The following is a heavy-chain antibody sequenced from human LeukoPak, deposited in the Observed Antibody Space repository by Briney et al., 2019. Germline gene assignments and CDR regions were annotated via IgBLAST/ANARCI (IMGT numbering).Heavy chain of an antibody. V-gene: IGHV3-73*01. Sequence: GGSLRLSCAVSGFTFSGSAIHWFRQASGKGLEWVGRIRSKANTYATAYAAPVKGRFTISRDDSKNTAYLQMNSLKTEDTAVYYCTSRSFVVAAAGNYDFDYWGQGTLVTVSS. D-gene: IGHD6-13*01. CDR2: IRSKANTYAT. CDR1: GFTFSGSA. CDR3: TSRSFVVAAAGNYDFDY. J-gene: IGHJ4*02.